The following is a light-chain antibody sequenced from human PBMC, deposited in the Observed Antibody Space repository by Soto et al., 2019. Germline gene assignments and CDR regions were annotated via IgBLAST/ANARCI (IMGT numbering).Light chain of an antibody. V-gene: IGKV1-33*01. J-gene: IGKJ4*01. CDR2: DAS. CDR3: QQYHSRLT. Sequence: DIQMTQSPSSLSASVGDRVTITCQASQDIRNFLNWYQQKPGKAPKLLIYDASNLETGVPSRFSGSGSGTDFTFTISSLQPEDVATYYCQQYHSRLTFGGGTKVVIE. CDR1: QDIRNF.